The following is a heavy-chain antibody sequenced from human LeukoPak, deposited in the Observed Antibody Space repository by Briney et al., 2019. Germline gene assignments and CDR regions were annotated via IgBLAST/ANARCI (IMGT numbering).Heavy chain of an antibody. D-gene: IGHD5-18*01. J-gene: IGHJ4*02. CDR3: ARWRGPGYGLDS. CDR1: GGSISNYY. Sequence: PSETLSLTCTASGGSISNYYWSWFRQPPGKGLEWIGHIHNSGSTNYNPSLKSRVTISVDTSKNHFSLKLSSVTAVDTAVYHCARWRGPGYGLDSWGQGTLATVSA. V-gene: IGHV4-59*01. CDR2: IHNSGST.